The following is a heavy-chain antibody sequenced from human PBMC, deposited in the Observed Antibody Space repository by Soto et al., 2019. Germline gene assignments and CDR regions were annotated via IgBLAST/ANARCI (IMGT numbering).Heavy chain of an antibody. CDR1: GITFNRSA. Sequence: QMQLVQSGPEVKKPGTSVKVSCKASGITFNRSAIQWVRQARGQRLKWVGWIVVGSNNRDYAQKFQERVTITSDMSTSTVYMELSSLSSEDTAVYYCAAVQESPYSMGIWGQGTTVTVSS. CDR2: IVVGSNNR. J-gene: IGHJ6*02. V-gene: IGHV1-58*02. CDR3: AAVQESPYSMGI. D-gene: IGHD2-15*01.